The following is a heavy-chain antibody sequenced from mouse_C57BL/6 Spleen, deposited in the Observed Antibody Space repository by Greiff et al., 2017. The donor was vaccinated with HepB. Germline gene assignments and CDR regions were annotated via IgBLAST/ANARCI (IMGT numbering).Heavy chain of an antibody. J-gene: IGHJ2*01. Sequence: VQLQQSGAELVRPGASVKLSCKASGYTFTDYYINWVKQRPGQGLEWIARIYPGSGNTYYNEKFKGKATLTAEKSSSTAYMQLSSLTSEDSAVYFCAREDIEVYFDYWGQGTTLTVSS. CDR2: IYPGSGNT. V-gene: IGHV1-76*01. CDR1: GYTFTDYY. CDR3: AREDIEVYFDY.